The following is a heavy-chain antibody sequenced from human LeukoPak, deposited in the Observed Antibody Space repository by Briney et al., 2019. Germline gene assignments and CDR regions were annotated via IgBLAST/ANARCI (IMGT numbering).Heavy chain of an antibody. J-gene: IGHJ4*02. CDR3: ARGRYVTTRGGAAAGFLDY. CDR2: INHGGST. V-gene: IGHV4-34*01. Sequence: PSETLSLTCAVSGGSFSGHYWNWIRQPPGKGLEWIGEINHGGSTNYNPSLKSRVTISVDTSQNQFSLRLSSVTAADTAVYYCARGRYVTTRGGAAAGFLDYWGQGTLVTVST. D-gene: IGHD6-13*01. CDR1: GGSFSGHY.